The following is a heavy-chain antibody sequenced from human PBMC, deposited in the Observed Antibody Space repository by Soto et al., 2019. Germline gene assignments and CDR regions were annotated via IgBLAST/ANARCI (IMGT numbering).Heavy chain of an antibody. D-gene: IGHD6-6*01. J-gene: IGHJ6*02. V-gene: IGHV4-61*08. CDR3: ARVSKLVAPKDGKRAYFFAMDV. CDR2: VYSTGTT. Sequence: QVLLRESGPGLVKPSETLALTCAVSGDSVSSSDFYWTWIRQPPGKPLEWIGYVYSTGTTSYSPSLRRRVDISVDTSENQFSLKLGSVTAADAAVYFCARVSKLVAPKDGKRAYFFAMDVWGHGTTVTVS. CDR1: GDSVSSSDFY.